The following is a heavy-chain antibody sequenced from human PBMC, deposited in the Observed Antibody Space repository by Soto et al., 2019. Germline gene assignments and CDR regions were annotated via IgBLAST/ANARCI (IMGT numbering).Heavy chain of an antibody. CDR2: IIPMYGPA. CDR1: GGTFSNYA. Sequence: QVPLVQSGAEVKKPGSSVTVSCKASGGTFSNYAIHWVRQAPGQGLEWMGGIIPMYGPAKYAQRFQGRVTVTAAESTTTVYMELTSLTSQDTAVYYCARVTSMVRGVIDNWFDPWGHGTLVTVSS. D-gene: IGHD3-10*01. V-gene: IGHV1-69*01. J-gene: IGHJ5*02. CDR3: ARVTSMVRGVIDNWFDP.